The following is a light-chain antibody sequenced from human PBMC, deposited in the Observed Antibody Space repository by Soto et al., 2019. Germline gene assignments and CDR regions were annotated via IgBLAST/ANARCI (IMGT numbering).Light chain of an antibody. CDR2: GAF. Sequence: EIVLTQSPDTLSLSPGEGATLSCRASQSVYNYYLAWYQQKPGQAPRLLIDGAFSRATDIPDRFRGRGSGTDFTLIISRLEAEDFAVYYCLQYGSSVWTFGQGTRVEI. J-gene: IGKJ1*01. CDR1: QSVYNYY. V-gene: IGKV3-20*01. CDR3: LQYGSSVWT.